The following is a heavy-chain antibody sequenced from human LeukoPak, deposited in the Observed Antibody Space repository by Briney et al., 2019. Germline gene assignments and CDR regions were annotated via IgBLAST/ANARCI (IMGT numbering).Heavy chain of an antibody. CDR2: INSDGSST. CDR3: ARAYYGILIGYYYGMDV. Sequence: GSLRLSCAASGFTFSSYWMHWVRQAPGKGLVWVSRINSDGSSTSYADSVKGRFTISRDNAKNTLYLQMNSLRAEDTAVYYCARAYYGILIGYYYGMDVWGKGTTVTVSS. D-gene: IGHD3-9*01. V-gene: IGHV3-74*01. J-gene: IGHJ6*04. CDR1: GFTFSSYW.